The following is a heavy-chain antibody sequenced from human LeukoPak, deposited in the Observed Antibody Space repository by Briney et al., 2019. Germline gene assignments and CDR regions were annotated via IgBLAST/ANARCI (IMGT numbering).Heavy chain of an antibody. J-gene: IGHJ6*03. D-gene: IGHD3-16*02. CDR2: THYSGST. CDR1: GGSISSSYYY. Sequence: PSETLSLTCTVSGGSISSSYYYWGWIRQPPGKGLEWIGSTHYSGSTHSKPSLKSRVTISVDTSKNQFSLKLSSVTAADTAIYYCGRNIVDSGYPRCMDVWGKGTTVTVSS. CDR3: GRNIVDSGYPRCMDV. V-gene: IGHV4-39*01.